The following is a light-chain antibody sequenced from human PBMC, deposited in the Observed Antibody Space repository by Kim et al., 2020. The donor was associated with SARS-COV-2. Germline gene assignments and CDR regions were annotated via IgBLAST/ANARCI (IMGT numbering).Light chain of an antibody. CDR3: QTWGSGWV. V-gene: IGLV4-69*01. CDR1: SGHSNYA. Sequence: QLVLTQSPSASASLGPSVKVTCTLSSGHSNYAIAWHQQRPEKGPRYLMKVNSDGSHTKGDGIPDRFSGSSSGAERYLTISSLQSEDEADYYCQTWGSGWVFGGGTKVTVL. CDR2: VNSDGSH. J-gene: IGLJ3*02.